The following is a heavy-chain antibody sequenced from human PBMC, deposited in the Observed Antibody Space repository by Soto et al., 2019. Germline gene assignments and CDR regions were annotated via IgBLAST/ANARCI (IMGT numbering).Heavy chain of an antibody. J-gene: IGHJ4*02. D-gene: IGHD1-1*01. V-gene: IGHV1-2*04. CDR2: INPNSGGT. CDR3: AREEKYNWNESNQIFDY. Sequence: ASVKVSCKASGYTFTGYYMHWVRQAPGQGLEWMGWINPNSGGTNYAQKFQGWVTMTRDTSISTAYMELSRLRSDDTAVYYGAREEKYNWNESNQIFDYWGQGTLVTVSS. CDR1: GYTFTGYY.